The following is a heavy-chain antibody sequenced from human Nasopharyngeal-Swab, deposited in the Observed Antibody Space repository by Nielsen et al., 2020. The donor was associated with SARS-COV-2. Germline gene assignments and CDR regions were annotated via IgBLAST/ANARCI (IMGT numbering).Heavy chain of an antibody. D-gene: IGHD2-21*02. CDR2: INAGNGNT. Sequence: WVRQAPGQRLEWMGWINAGNGNTKYSQKFQGRVTITRDTSASTAYMELSSLRSEDTAVYYCARGAVVVTAIAPYYYYMDVWGKGTTVTVSS. J-gene: IGHJ6*03. V-gene: IGHV1-3*01. CDR3: ARGAVVVTAIAPYYYYMDV.